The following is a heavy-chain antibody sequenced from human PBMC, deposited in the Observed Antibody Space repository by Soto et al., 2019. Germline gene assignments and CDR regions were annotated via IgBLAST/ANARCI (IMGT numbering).Heavy chain of an antibody. CDR2: ISGTGSRT. D-gene: IGHD5-18*01. J-gene: IGHJ6*02. V-gene: IGHV3-23*01. CDR3: ARGGRYTYGYGDYAYGMDV. CDR1: GFSFGDYA. Sequence: EVQVLESGGGLVQPGGSLRLSCAASGFSFGDYAMSWVRQAPGKGLEWVSGISGTGSRTSYADSVRGRFTISRDNVNNTLSLQMDSLSAEDTAVYYCARGGRYTYGYGDYAYGMDVWGQGTTVTVSS.